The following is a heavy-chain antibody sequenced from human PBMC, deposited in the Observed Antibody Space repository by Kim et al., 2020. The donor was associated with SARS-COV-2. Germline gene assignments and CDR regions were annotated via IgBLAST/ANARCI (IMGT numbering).Heavy chain of an antibody. Sequence: GGSLRLSCAASGFTFSNYLMSWVRQAPGKGLEWVANINQDGSEKKYADSVKGRFTISRDSAENSLYLQMNSLRAEDTAVYYCARSLLLSWFGESHGMDVWGQGTTVTVSS. CDR2: INQDGSEK. CDR3: ARSLLLSWFGESHGMDV. V-gene: IGHV3-7*01. J-gene: IGHJ6*02. D-gene: IGHD3-10*01. CDR1: GFTFSNYL.